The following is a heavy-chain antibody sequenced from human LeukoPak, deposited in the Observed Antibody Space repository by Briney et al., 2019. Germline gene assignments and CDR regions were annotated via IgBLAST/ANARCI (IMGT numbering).Heavy chain of an antibody. CDR3: ARVGIGREQGSQYYCGMDV. D-gene: IGHD1-26*01. CDR2: ISAYNGNT. Sequence: GASVKVSCKASGYTFTSYGISWVRQAPGQGLEWMGWISAYNGNTNYAQKLQGRVTMTTDTSTSTAYMELRSLRSDDTAVYYCARVGIGREQGSQYYCGMDVWGQGTTVTVSS. V-gene: IGHV1-18*01. J-gene: IGHJ6*02. CDR1: GYTFTSYG.